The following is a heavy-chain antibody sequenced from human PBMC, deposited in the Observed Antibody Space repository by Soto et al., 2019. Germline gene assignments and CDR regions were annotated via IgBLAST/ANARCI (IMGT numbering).Heavy chain of an antibody. J-gene: IGHJ4*02. V-gene: IGHV3-23*01. CDR3: AKSIVGATMDFAY. CDR1: GFTFRRYA. D-gene: IGHD1-26*01. CDR2: ISGSGGST. Sequence: EVQLLESGGGLVQPGGSLRLSCAASGFTFRRYAMSCFRQAPGKGLEWVSAISGSGGSTYYADSVKGRFNISRDNSKNTLYLQMNSLRAEDTAVYYCAKSIVGATMDFAYWGQGTLVTVSS.